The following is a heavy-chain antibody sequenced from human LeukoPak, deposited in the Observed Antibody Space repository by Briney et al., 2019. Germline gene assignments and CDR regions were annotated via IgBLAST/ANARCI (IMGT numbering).Heavy chain of an antibody. CDR1: GGSFSGYY. J-gene: IGHJ6*02. Sequence: SETLSLTCAVYGGSFSGYYWSWIRQPPGKGLEWIGEINHSGSTNYNPSLKSRVTISVDTSKNQFSLKLSSVTAADTAVHYCARASIVVVPAAIWGVYYYYYGMDVWGQGTTVTVSS. CDR3: ARASIVVVPAAIWGVYYYYYGMDV. D-gene: IGHD2-2*02. V-gene: IGHV4-34*01. CDR2: INHSGST.